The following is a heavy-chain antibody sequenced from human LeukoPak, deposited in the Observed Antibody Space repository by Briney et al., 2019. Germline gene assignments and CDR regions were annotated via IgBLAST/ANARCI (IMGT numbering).Heavy chain of an antibody. CDR3: ARDIEWVGGYCSGGSCYSAGSDYFDY. D-gene: IGHD2-15*01. V-gene: IGHV1-46*01. CDR1: GYTFTSYY. Sequence: ASVKVSCKASGYTFTSYYMHWVRQAPGQGLEWMGIINPSGGSTSYAQKFQGRVTMTRDTSTSTVCMELSSLRSEDTAVYYCARDIEWVGGYCSGGSCYSAGSDYFDYWGQGTLVTVSS. J-gene: IGHJ4*02. CDR2: INPSGGST.